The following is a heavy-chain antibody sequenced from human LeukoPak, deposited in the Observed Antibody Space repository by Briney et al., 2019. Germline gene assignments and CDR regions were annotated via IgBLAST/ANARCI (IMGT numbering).Heavy chain of an antibody. D-gene: IGHD3-16*02. CDR1: GYTFTGYY. J-gene: IGHJ5*01. V-gene: IGHV1-69*05. CDR2: IIPIFGTA. CDR3: ARGGVWGSYRPLNWFDS. Sequence: SVKVSFKASGYTFTGYYMHWVRQAPGQGLEWMGGIIPIFGTANYAQKFQGRVTITTDESTSTAYMELSSLRSEDTAVYYCARGGVWGSYRPLNWFDSWGQGTLVTVSS.